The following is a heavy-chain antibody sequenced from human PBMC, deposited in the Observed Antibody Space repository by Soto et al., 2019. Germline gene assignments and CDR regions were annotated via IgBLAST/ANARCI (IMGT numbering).Heavy chain of an antibody. D-gene: IGHD3-16*01. CDR1: EYSFTRYG. Sequence: QVHLVQSGAEVKNPGASVKVSCKASEYSFTRYGIGWERQAPGQGLEWMGWINTYNGNTNYAQNVQGRVTLTTDTSTSTAYMELRSLRSNDTAIYYCAMVDVYVTPSPQDVWGQGTTVIVSS. V-gene: IGHV1-18*01. CDR2: INTYNGNT. CDR3: AMVDVYVTPSPQDV. J-gene: IGHJ6*02.